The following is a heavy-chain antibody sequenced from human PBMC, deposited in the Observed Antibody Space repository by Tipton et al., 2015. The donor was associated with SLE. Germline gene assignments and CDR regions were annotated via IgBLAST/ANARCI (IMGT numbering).Heavy chain of an antibody. J-gene: IGHJ5*02. Sequence: TLSLTCSVSGGFISTYYWNWIRQPPGKGLEWIGYINYSGSTNYNPSLRSRVSISIDTSKNQFSLKLSSVTATDTAVYYCAREPYNWDDGKWFDPWGQGTLVTVSS. CDR3: AREPYNWDDGKWFDP. CDR2: INYSGST. V-gene: IGHV4-59*01. D-gene: IGHD1-20*01. CDR1: GGFISTYY.